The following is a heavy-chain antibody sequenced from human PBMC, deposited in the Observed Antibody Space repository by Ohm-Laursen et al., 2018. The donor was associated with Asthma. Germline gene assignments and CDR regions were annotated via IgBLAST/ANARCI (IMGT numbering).Heavy chain of an antibody. V-gene: IGHV4-31*03. J-gene: IGHJ6*02. D-gene: IGHD3-22*01. CDR1: GGSISSGSYY. Sequence: TLSLTCTVSGGSISSGSYYWSWIRQHPGKGLEWIGYIYYSGSTYYNPSLKSRVTISVDTSKNQFSLKLSSVTAADTAVYYCASAYYDSKFGMDVWGQGTTVTVSS. CDR2: IYYSGST. CDR3: ASAYYDSKFGMDV.